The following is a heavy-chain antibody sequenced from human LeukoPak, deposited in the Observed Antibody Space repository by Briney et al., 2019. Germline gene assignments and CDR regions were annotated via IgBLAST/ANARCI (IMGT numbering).Heavy chain of an antibody. Sequence: PSETLSLTCTVSGGSISSYYWSWIRQPAGKGLECIGRVYSSGSTNYNPSLKSRVTISVDKSKNQFSLKLSSVTAADTAVYYCARVGGDGYIRFDYWGQGTLVTVSS. CDR1: GGSISSYY. CDR2: VYSSGST. V-gene: IGHV4-4*07. CDR3: ARVGGDGYIRFDY. J-gene: IGHJ4*02. D-gene: IGHD5-24*01.